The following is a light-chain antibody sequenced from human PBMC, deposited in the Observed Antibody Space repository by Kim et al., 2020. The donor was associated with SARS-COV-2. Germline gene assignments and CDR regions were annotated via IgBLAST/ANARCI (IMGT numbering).Light chain of an antibody. CDR3: QQSDSSFRT. CDR2: GAS. V-gene: IGKV3-20*01. Sequence: EIVLTQFPGTLSLSPGERATLSCRASQSVDSLFLAWYQQRPGQAPRLLIYGASDRATGIPDSFRGSGSGTDFTLTITSLEPEDFAVYYCQQSDSSFRTFGQGTKVDIK. CDR1: QSVDSLF. J-gene: IGKJ1*01.